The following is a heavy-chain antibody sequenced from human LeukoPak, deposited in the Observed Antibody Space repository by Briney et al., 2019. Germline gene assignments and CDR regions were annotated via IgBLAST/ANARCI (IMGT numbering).Heavy chain of an antibody. V-gene: IGHV4-59*01. D-gene: IGHD1-26*01. Sequence: SETLSLTCTVSGGSISSYYWSWIRQPPGKGLEWIGYIYYSGSTNYNPSLKSRVTISVDTSKNQFSLKLSSVTAADTAVYYCARPVGAIVLAYWGQGTLVTVSS. J-gene: IGHJ4*02. CDR3: ARPVGAIVLAY. CDR2: IYYSGST. CDR1: GGSISSYY.